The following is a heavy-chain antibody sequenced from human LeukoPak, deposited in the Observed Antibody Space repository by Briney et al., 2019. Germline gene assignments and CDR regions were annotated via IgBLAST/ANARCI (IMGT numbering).Heavy chain of an antibody. CDR3: ARVLKLNLRSGWYPLSLGPDPHFDY. V-gene: IGHV1-2*02. Sequence: ASVKVSCKASGYTFTGYYMHWVRQAPGQGLEWMGWINPNSGGTNYAQKLQGRVTMTTDTSTSTAYMELRGLRSDDTAVYYCARVLKLNLRSGWYPLSLGPDPHFDYWGQGTLVTVSS. J-gene: IGHJ4*02. CDR2: INPNSGGT. CDR1: GYTFTGYY. D-gene: IGHD6-19*01.